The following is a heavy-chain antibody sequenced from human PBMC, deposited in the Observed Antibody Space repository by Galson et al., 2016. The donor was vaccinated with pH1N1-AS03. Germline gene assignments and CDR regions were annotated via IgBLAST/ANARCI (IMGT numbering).Heavy chain of an antibody. V-gene: IGHV1-2*06. Sequence: SVKVSCKASGFTFTDYYIHWIRQVPGQGLEWMGRINSKSGATKYVQKFEGRATMTRDTSISTAFLELTSLHSEDTAVYFCARGDSGATATITNFDYWGQGTLVTVSS. CDR3: ARGDSGATATITNFDY. J-gene: IGHJ4*02. CDR2: INSKSGAT. CDR1: GFTFTDYY. D-gene: IGHD5-24*01.